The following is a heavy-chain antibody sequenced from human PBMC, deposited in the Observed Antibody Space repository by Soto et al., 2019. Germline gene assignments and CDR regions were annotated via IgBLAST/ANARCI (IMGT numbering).Heavy chain of an antibody. Sequence: QVQLVQSGAEVKKPGASVKVSCKASGYTFTSYYMHWVRQAPGQGLEWMGIINPSGGSTSYAQRFQRGDTMTRDTSTSTVSMALSSLRSDDTAVDYCARGIAVAGTIFDYWGQRPVVTVSS. CDR1: GYTFTSYY. D-gene: IGHD6-19*01. CDR3: ARGIAVAGTIFDY. V-gene: IGHV1-46*03. J-gene: IGHJ4*02. CDR2: INPSGGST.